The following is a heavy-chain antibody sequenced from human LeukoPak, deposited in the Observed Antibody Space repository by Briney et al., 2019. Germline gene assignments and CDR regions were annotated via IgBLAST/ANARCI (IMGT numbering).Heavy chain of an antibody. V-gene: IGHV4-59*01. CDR3: ARGYYYYYMDV. J-gene: IGHJ6*03. CDR1: GGSISSYY. Sequence: SETLSLTCTVSGGSISSYYWSWIRQPPGKGLEWIGYIYYGGSTNYNPSLKSRVTISVATSKYQFSLKLSSVTAADTAVYFCARGYYYYYMDVWGKGTTVTVSS. CDR2: IYYGGST.